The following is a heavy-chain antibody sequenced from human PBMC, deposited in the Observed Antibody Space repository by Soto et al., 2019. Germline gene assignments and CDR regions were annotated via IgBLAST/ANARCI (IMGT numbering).Heavy chain of an antibody. J-gene: IGHJ4*02. D-gene: IGHD3-3*01. CDR3: AKTITTIGVSSTGRGALIDN. CDR2: ISNDGNSE. CDR1: GFTFSVFG. Sequence: QVQLVESGGGVVQPGRSLRHSCAASGFTFSVFGMHWVRQAPGKGLEWVAVISNDGNSEHYADSVKGRFTISRDNSKNTFYLQMKSLSVQDTAVYYCAKTITTIGVSSTGRGALIDNWGQGILVSVSS. V-gene: IGHV3-30*18.